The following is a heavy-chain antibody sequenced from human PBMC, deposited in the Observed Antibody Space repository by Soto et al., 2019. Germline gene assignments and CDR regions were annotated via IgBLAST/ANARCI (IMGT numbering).Heavy chain of an antibody. Sequence: PGESLKISCKGSGYSFTSYWIGWVRQMPGKGLEWMGIIYPGDSDTRYSPSFQGQVTNSADKSISTAYLQWSSLKASDTAMYYCARLGPYDFWSGYYKGYYYYMDVWGKGTTVTVSS. V-gene: IGHV5-51*01. CDR3: ARLGPYDFWSGYYKGYYYYMDV. D-gene: IGHD3-3*01. J-gene: IGHJ6*03. CDR2: IYPGDSDT. CDR1: GYSFTSYW.